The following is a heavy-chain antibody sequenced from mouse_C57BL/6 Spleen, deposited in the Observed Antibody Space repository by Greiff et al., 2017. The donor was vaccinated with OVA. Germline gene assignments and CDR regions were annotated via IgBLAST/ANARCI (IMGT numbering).Heavy chain of an antibody. D-gene: IGHD1-1*02. Sequence: VQLQQSGAELVRPGASVKLSCKASGYTFTDYYINWVKQRPGQGLEWIARIYPGSGNTYYNEKFKGKATLTAEKSSSTAYMQLSSLTSEDSAVYFCAREGGSYFDYWGQGTSVTVSS. J-gene: IGHJ4*01. CDR1: GYTFTDYY. CDR2: IYPGSGNT. CDR3: AREGGSYFDY. V-gene: IGHV1-76*01.